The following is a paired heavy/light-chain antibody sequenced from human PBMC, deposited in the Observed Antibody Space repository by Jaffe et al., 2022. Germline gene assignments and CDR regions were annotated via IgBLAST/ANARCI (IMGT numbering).Light chain of an antibody. CDR1: TSNIGGGYD. J-gene: IGLJ2*01. CDR3: QSYDSGLSGAV. CDR2: GNT. V-gene: IGLV1-40*01. Sequence: QSVLTQPPSVSGAPGQRVTISCTGSTSNIGGGYDVHWYQQLPGTAPKLLIYGNTNRPSGVPDRFSGSKSGTSASLAITGLQAEDEADYYCQSYDSGLSGAVFGGGTKLTVL.
Heavy chain of an antibody. J-gene: IGHJ3*02. CDR1: GFTLSSYN. D-gene: IGHD2-15*01. V-gene: IGHV3-21*01. CDR2: ISTSSNYI. CDR3: ARPYCSAGGCYSRGAFDI. Sequence: EVQLVESGGGLVKPGGSLRLSCAASGFTLSSYNMNWFRQAPGKGLEWVSSISTSSNYIYYADSVKGRFTISRDNAKNSLYLQMNSLRADDTAVYYCARPYCSAGGCYSRGAFDIWGQGTIVTVSS.